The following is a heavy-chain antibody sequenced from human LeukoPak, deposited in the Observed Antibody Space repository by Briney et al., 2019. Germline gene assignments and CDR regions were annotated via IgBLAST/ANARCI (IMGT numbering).Heavy chain of an antibody. D-gene: IGHD5-18*01. V-gene: IGHV1-2*02. CDR2: INPNSGGT. CDR1: GYIFTGYF. Sequence: VQVSFKASGYIFTGYFIYWVRQAPGQGLEWMGWINPNSGGTNYAQNFQGRVTMTRDTSISTAYMELSRLRSDDTAVYYCVRSGYGYGYGWDVGVWGKGTTVTVSS. J-gene: IGHJ6*04. CDR3: VRSGYGYGYGWDVGV.